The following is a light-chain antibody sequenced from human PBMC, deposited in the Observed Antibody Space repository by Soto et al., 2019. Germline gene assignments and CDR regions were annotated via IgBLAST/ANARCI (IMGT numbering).Light chain of an antibody. CDR3: QQYNTYPST. Sequence: DIQMTQSPSTLSASVGDRVTITCRASQSISSWLAWYQQKPGKVPTLLIYKASSLESGVPSRFSGSGSGTAFTLTISSLPPDDFATYCCQQYNTYPSTFAQGTRLEIK. CDR2: KAS. J-gene: IGKJ5*01. V-gene: IGKV1-5*03. CDR1: QSISSW.